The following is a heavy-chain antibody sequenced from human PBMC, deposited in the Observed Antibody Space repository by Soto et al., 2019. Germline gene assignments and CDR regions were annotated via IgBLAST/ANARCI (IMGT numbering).Heavy chain of an antibody. D-gene: IGHD3-10*01. CDR1: GGSFSGYY. CDR2: INHSGST. J-gene: IGHJ5*02. Sequence: SETLSLTCAVYGGSFSGYYWSWIRQPPGKGLEWIGEINHSGSTNYNPSIKSRVNISVDTSKNQFSLKLSSVTAAETAVYYCARDGSGSKGWFDPWGQGTLVTVSS. V-gene: IGHV4-34*01. CDR3: ARDGSGSKGWFDP.